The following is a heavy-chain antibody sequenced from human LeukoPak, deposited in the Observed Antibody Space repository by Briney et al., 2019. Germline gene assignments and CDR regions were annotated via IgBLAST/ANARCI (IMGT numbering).Heavy chain of an antibody. Sequence: PGGSLRLSCAASGFTFSSYWMSWVRQAPGKGLEWVANIKQDGSEKYYVDSVKGRFTISRDNAKNSLYLQMNSLRAEDTAVYYCARDNLRAGIQLWPHYYGMDVWSQGTTVTVSS. CDR2: IKQDGSEK. D-gene: IGHD5-18*01. CDR3: ARDNLRAGIQLWPHYYGMDV. J-gene: IGHJ6*02. CDR1: GFTFSSYW. V-gene: IGHV3-7*01.